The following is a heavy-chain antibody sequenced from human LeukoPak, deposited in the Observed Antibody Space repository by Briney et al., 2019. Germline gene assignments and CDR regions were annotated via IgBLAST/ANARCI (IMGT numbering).Heavy chain of an antibody. Sequence: GGSLRLFCVASGFTFSSYAVSWVRQAPGKGLEWVSAISGSGGSTYYADSVKGRFTISRDNSKNTLYLQMNSLRAEDTAVYYCAKMPWLDTGVYYFDYWGQGTLVTVSS. J-gene: IGHJ4*02. V-gene: IGHV3-23*01. CDR2: ISGSGGST. CDR3: AKMPWLDTGVYYFDY. CDR1: GFTFSSYA. D-gene: IGHD6-19*01.